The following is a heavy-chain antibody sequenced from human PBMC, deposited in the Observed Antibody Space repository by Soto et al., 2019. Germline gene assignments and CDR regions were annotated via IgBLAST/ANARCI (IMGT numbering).Heavy chain of an antibody. CDR1: GFTFSIYP. Sequence: WGSLLLSCAASGFTFSIYPMNWVRQAPGKGLELVSAITGSGGFTNYADSVKGRFTISRDNSKNTLFLQMNSLRAEDTAVYYCAKARDTVTEYDAYDMWRKGTMVTVS. CDR2: ITGSGGFT. CDR3: AKARDTVTEYDAYDM. V-gene: IGHV3-23*01. D-gene: IGHD4-4*01. J-gene: IGHJ3*02.